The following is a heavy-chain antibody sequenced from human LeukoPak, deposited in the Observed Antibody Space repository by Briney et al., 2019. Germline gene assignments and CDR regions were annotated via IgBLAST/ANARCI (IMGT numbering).Heavy chain of an antibody. J-gene: IGHJ4*02. V-gene: IGHV3-30-3*01. CDR2: ISYDGSNK. Sequence: GGSLRLSCAASGFTFSSYAMHWVRQAPGKGLEWVAVISYDGSNKYYADSVKGRSTISRDNSKNTLYLQMNSLRAEDTAVYYCARDGSGYYFDYWGQGTLVTVSS. CDR1: GFTFSSYA. CDR3: ARDGSGYYFDY. D-gene: IGHD3-3*01.